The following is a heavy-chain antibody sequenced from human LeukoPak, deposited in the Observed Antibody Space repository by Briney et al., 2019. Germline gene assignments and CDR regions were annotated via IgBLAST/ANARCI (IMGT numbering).Heavy chain of an antibody. Sequence: ASVKVSCKVSGYTLTELSMHWVRQAPGKGLEWMGGFDPEDGETIYAQKFQGRVTMTEDTSTDTAYMELSSLRSEDTAVYYCATVGTYYYDSSGLDNWGQGTLVTVSS. V-gene: IGHV1-24*01. CDR1: GYTLTELS. D-gene: IGHD3-22*01. CDR3: ATVGTYYYDSSGLDN. CDR2: FDPEDGET. J-gene: IGHJ4*02.